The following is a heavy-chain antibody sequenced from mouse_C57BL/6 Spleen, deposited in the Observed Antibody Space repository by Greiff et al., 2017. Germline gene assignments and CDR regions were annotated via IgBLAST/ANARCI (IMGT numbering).Heavy chain of an antibody. CDR1: GFNIKDDY. D-gene: IGHD3-2*02. V-gene: IGHV14-4*01. CDR3: TTEQDDSSGYCWFAY. CDR2: IDPENGDT. Sequence: VQLQQSGAELVRPGASVKLSCTASGFNIKDDYMHWVKQRPEQGLEWIGWIDPENGDTEYASKFQGKATITADTSSNTAYLQLSSLTSEDTSVYYCTTEQDDSSGYCWFAYWGQGTLVTVSA. J-gene: IGHJ3*01.